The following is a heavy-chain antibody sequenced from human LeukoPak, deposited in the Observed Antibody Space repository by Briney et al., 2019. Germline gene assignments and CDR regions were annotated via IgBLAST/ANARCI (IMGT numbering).Heavy chain of an antibody. CDR1: GFTFSSYA. CDR3: ARDRNYDFWSGYYFYWYFDL. Sequence: GRSLRLSCAASGFTFSSYAMHWVRQAPGKGLEWVAVISYDGSNKYYADSVKGRFTISRDNSKNTLYLQMNSLRAEDTAVYYCARDRNYDFWSGYYFYWYFDLWGRGTLVTVSS. CDR2: ISYDGSNK. J-gene: IGHJ2*01. V-gene: IGHV3-30-3*01. D-gene: IGHD3-3*01.